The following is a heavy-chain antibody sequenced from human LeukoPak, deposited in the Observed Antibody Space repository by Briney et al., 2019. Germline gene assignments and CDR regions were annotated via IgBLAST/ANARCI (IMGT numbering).Heavy chain of an antibody. V-gene: IGHV4-59*12. D-gene: IGHD3-10*01. Sequence: SETLSLTCTVSGGSISSYYWSWIRQPPGKGLEWIGYIYYSGSTNYNPSLKSRVTISVDTSKNQFSLKLSSVTAADTAVYYCARDPSLLWFGELTGDYWGQGTLVTVSS. CDR3: ARDPSLLWFGELTGDY. CDR1: GGSISSYY. CDR2: IYYSGST. J-gene: IGHJ4*02.